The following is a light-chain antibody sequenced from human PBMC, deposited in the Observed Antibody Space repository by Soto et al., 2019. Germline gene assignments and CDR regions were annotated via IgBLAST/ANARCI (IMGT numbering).Light chain of an antibody. CDR2: DVT. CDR3: SSFAGSNSLGV. Sequence: QSALTQPPSASWSPGQSVTISCTGTSRDVGAYHYVSWYQQHPVKAPTPMIYDVTKRPSGVPDRFSGSKSGNTASLTVSWLQDEDEADYYCSSFAGSNSLGVFGGGTKLTVL. V-gene: IGLV2-8*01. CDR1: SRDVGAYHY. J-gene: IGLJ2*01.